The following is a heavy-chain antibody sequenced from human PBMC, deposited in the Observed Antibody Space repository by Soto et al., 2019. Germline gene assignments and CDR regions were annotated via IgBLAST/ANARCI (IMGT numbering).Heavy chain of an antibody. CDR1: GYSFRNYW. J-gene: IGHJ5*01. CDR3: ARHVSGHSWLDS. V-gene: IGHV5-51*01. D-gene: IGHD3-10*01. Sequence: PGQTLKISCEGSGYSFRNYWIVGVGERTGKGMYWMGTIYPCTSDTRSNTPFHGQATISADKSINTTYLQWTSLNASDTAMYYRARHVSGHSWLDSWGLGTLVTVSS. CDR2: IYPCTSDT.